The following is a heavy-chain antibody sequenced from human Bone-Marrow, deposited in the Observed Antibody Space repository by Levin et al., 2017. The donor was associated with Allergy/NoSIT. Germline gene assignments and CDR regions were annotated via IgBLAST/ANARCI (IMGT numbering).Heavy chain of an antibody. D-gene: IGHD3-16*01. CDR1: GASINNYY. J-gene: IGHJ6*01. CDR3: ARLLGGVGDIMPNSYFYGMDG. V-gene: IGHV4-59*01. CDR2: IYYSGTT. Sequence: SETLSLTCTVSGASINNYYWSWIRQPPGKGLEWIGYIYYSGTTNYNPSLHSRLTMSVDTSKSQFSLELNSVTAADTAVYYCARLLGGVGDIMPNSYFYGMDGWGQGTKVTVSS.